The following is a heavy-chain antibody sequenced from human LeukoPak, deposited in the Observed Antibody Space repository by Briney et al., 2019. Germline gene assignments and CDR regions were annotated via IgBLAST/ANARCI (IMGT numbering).Heavy chain of an antibody. CDR3: ASRQQLGYFDY. V-gene: IGHV4-59*08. Sequence: SETLSLTCSVSGGSISTYYWTWIRQPPGKGLEWIGYIYYSGSTNYNPSLKSQVSISIDTSKNQFSLRLTSVTAADTAVYYCASRQQLGYFDYWGQGTLVTVSS. D-gene: IGHD6-13*01. J-gene: IGHJ4*02. CDR1: GGSISTYY. CDR2: IYYSGST.